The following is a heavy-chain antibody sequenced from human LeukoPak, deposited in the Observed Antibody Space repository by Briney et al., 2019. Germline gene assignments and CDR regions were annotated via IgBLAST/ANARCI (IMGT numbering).Heavy chain of an antibody. CDR2: INLDGSEK. V-gene: IGHV3-7*03. J-gene: IGHJ4*02. CDR3: ARENWGSGDY. Sequence: GGSLRLSCAASGFTFSSYWLSWVRQAPGKGLEWVANINLDGSEKYYVDSVKGRFTISRDNAKNSLYLQMNSLKASDTAMYYCARENWGSGDYWGQGTLVTVSS. CDR1: GFTFSSYW. D-gene: IGHD7-27*01.